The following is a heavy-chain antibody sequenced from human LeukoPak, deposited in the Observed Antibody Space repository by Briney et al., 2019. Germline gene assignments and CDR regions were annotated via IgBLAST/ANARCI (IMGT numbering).Heavy chain of an antibody. CDR2: ISYTGGET. V-gene: IGHV4-59*08. D-gene: IGHD1-14*01. CDR3: ARQPGGTAAFDI. J-gene: IGHJ3*02. Sequence: PSETLSLTCTVSGGSINSYYWSWIRQPPGKGLEWIGYISYTGGETNYNPSLKSRLTISVDTSKNQFSLMLPSVTAADTAVYSCARQPGGTAAFDIWAQGTMVTVSS. CDR1: GGSINSYY.